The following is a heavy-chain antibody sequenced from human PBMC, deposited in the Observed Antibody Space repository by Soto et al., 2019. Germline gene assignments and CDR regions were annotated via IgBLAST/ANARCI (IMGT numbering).Heavy chain of an antibody. CDR3: ARGAEHQLLSRDYFYGMDV. J-gene: IGHJ6*01. Sequence: QAQLVESGGGVVQPGRSLRLSCAASGFTLSRYGMHWVRQAPGKGLEWVAVISFEGNTQYYADSVKGRFTISRDNSKDTLSLQIHSLRPEDTAVYYCARGAEHQLLSRDYFYGMDVW. CDR2: ISFEGNTQ. D-gene: IGHD1-1*01. CDR1: GFTLSRYG. V-gene: IGHV3-30*05.